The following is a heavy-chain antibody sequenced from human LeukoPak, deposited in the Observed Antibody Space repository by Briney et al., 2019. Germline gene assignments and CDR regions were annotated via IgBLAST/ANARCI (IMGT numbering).Heavy chain of an antibody. CDR1: GGSFSGYY. CDR2: INHSGST. Sequence: NTSETLSLTCAVYGGSFSGYYWSWIRQPPGKGLEWIGEINHSGSTNYNPSLKSRVTISVDTSKNQFSLKLSSVTAADTAVYYCARGEIMITFGGAPNRVSYNSEENYWGQGTLVTVTS. D-gene: IGHD3-16*01. CDR3: ARGEIMITFGGAPNRVSYNSEENY. J-gene: IGHJ4*02. V-gene: IGHV4-34*01.